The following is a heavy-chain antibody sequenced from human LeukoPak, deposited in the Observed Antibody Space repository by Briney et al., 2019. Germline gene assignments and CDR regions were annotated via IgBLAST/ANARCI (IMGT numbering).Heavy chain of an antibody. D-gene: IGHD3-3*01. CDR2: ISGIGNNI. V-gene: IGHV3-43*02. Sequence: GRSLTLSCAASGLTCSIFAMHWVRQGPRKGLDWVSLISGIGNNIYYADSVKGRFTISRDNSKNSLYLQMNSLRTEDTALYYCAKDLPQYYDFWSGYYGGFDYWGQGPLVTVSS. J-gene: IGHJ4*02. CDR1: GLTCSIFA. CDR3: AKDLPQYYDFWSGYYGGFDY.